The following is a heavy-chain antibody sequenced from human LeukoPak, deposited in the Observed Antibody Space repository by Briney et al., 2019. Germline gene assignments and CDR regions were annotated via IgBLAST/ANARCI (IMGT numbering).Heavy chain of an antibody. D-gene: IGHD6-19*01. CDR1: GGTFSSYA. Sequence: GASVKVSCKASGGTFSSYAISWVRQAPGQGLEWMGGIIPIFGTANYAQKFQGRVTITADESTSTAYMELSSLRSEDTAVYYCARVEGYSSGWSFAPFDYWGQGTLVTVSS. J-gene: IGHJ4*02. CDR3: ARVEGYSSGWSFAPFDY. V-gene: IGHV1-69*13. CDR2: IIPIFGTA.